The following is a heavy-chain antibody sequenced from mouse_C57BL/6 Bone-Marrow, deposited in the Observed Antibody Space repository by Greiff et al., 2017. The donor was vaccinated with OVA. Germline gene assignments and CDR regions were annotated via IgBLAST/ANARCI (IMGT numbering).Heavy chain of an antibody. Sequence: DVKLVESGGGLVQPKGSLKLSCAASGFSFNTYAMNWVRQAPGKGLEWVARIRSKRNNYATYYADSVKDRFTISRDDSESMLYLQMNNLKTEDTAMYYCVSHPPYGSPWFAYWGQGTLVTVSA. D-gene: IGHD1-1*01. V-gene: IGHV10-1*01. J-gene: IGHJ3*01. CDR1: GFSFNTYA. CDR3: VSHPPYGSPWFAY. CDR2: IRSKRNNYAT.